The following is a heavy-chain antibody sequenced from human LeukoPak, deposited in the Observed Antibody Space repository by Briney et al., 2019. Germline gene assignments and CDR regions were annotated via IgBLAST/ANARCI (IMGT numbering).Heavy chain of an antibody. CDR2: IYPGDSDT. CDR3: ARRAAEWDLLDY. J-gene: IGHJ1*01. CDR1: GYSFTTYW. D-gene: IGHD1-26*01. V-gene: IGHV5-51*01. Sequence: PGEPLKISCKGSGYSFTTYWIGWVRQMPGKGLEWMGIIYPGDSDTRYSPPFQGQVTISADKSISTAYLQWSSLKASDTAMYYCARRAAEWDLLDYWGQGTLVTVSS.